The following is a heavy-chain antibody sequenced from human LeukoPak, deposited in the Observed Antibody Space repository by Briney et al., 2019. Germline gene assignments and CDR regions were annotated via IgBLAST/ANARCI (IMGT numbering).Heavy chain of an antibody. CDR3: ARHFPMVQGVIKYYFDY. J-gene: IGHJ4*02. D-gene: IGHD3-10*01. CDR1: GGSISSSSYY. CDR2: IYYSGST. V-gene: IGHV4-39*01. Sequence: SETLSLTCTVSGGSISSSSYYWGWIRQPPGKGLEWIGSIYYSGSTYYNPSLKSRVTISVDTSKNQFSLKLSSVTAADTAVYYCARHFPMVQGVIKYYFDYWGQGTLVTVSS.